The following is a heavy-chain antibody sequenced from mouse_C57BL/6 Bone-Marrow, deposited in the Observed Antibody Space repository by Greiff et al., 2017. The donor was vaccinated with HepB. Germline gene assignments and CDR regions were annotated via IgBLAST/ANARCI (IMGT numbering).Heavy chain of an antibody. J-gene: IGHJ4*01. V-gene: IGHV1-42*01. CDR2: INPSTGGT. CDR3: ARKIYYGSSDYAMDY. CDR1: GYSFTGYY. Sequence: VQLQQSGPELVKPGASVKISCKASGYSFTGYYMNWVKQSPEKSLEWIGEINPSTGGTTYNQKFKAKATLTVDKSSSTAYMQLKSLTAEDSAVYYCARKIYYGSSDYAMDYWGQGTSVTVSS. D-gene: IGHD1-1*01.